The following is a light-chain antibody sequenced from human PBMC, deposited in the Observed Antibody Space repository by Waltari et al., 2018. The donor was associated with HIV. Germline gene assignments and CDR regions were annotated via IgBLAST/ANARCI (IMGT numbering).Light chain of an antibody. J-gene: IGKJ4*01. V-gene: IGKV3D-15*03. Sequence: TQSPATVSVSPGERVTLSCRASESVSSNLAWYQQKPGQAPRLLIYGAFIRATGIPDRFSGSGSGTEFTLTISTLQSEDFAVYYCQQYNSWPLIGGGTKVDFK. CDR3: QQYNSWPL. CDR2: GAF. CDR1: ESVSSN.